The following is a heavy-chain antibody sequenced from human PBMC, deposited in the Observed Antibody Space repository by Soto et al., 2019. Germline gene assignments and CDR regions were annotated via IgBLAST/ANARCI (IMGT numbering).Heavy chain of an antibody. J-gene: IGHJ4*01. CDR1: GFTFIDYY. V-gene: IGHV3-11*01. D-gene: IGHD1-26*01. CDR2: ISSSGSTI. Sequence: SXRLCCASSGFTFIDYYIILIRHAPGKGLEWVSYISSSGSTIYYADSVKGRFTISRDNAKNSLYLQMNSLRAEDTAVYYCARDREWELPRADYWGHGTLVNV. CDR3: ARDREWELPRADY.